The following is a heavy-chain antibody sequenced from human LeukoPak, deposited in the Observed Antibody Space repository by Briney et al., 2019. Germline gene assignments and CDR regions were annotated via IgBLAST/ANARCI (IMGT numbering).Heavy chain of an antibody. Sequence: GGSLGLSCVASGFTFSNYAMTWVRQAPGKGLEWVSTIIYNGRSTYYADSLKGRFTISRDNSKNTVFLQMNSLRAEDTAVYYCAKGTYSSGWYDYFDYWGQGTLVTVSS. V-gene: IGHV3-23*01. CDR1: GFTFSNYA. D-gene: IGHD6-19*01. CDR3: AKGTYSSGWYDYFDY. CDR2: IIYNGRST. J-gene: IGHJ4*02.